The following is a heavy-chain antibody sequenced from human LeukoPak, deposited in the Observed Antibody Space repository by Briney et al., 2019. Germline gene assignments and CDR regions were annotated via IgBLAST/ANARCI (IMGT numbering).Heavy chain of an antibody. Sequence: KSSETLSLTCTVSGGSISSYYWGWIRQPPGKGLEWIGSIYYSGSTYYNPSLKSRVTISVDTSKNQFSLKLSSVTAADTAVYYCARQEQWLNTVSYWGQGTLVTVSS. CDR2: IYYSGST. V-gene: IGHV4-39*01. CDR3: ARQEQWLNTVSY. J-gene: IGHJ4*02. D-gene: IGHD6-19*01. CDR1: GGSISSYY.